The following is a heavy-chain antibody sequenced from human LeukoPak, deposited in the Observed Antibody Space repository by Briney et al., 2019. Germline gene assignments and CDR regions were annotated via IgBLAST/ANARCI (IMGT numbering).Heavy chain of an antibody. V-gene: IGHV2-5*02. CDR3: AHRDYSSSSVGCFDY. CDR2: IYWDDDK. CDR1: GFSLSTSVVG. J-gene: IGHJ4*02. D-gene: IGHD6-6*01. Sequence: SGPTLVNPTQTLTLTFTFSGFSLSTSVVGVGWMRQPPGKALEWLALIYWDDDKRYSPSLKSRLTITKDTSKNQVVLTMTNMDPVDTATYYCAHRDYSSSSVGCFDYWGQGTLVTVSS.